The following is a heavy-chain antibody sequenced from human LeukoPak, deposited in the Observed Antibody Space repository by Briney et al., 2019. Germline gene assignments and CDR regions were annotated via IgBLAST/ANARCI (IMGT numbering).Heavy chain of an antibody. D-gene: IGHD3-10*01. V-gene: IGHV3-23*01. CDR2: ISGSGGST. CDR3: AKGVPYYYGSGSYV. J-gene: IGHJ4*02. CDR1: GFTFSSYG. Sequence: GGSLRLSCAASGFTFSSYGMSWVRQAPGKGLEWVSAISGSGGSTYYADSVKGRFTISRDNSKSTLYLQMNSLRAEDTAVYYCAKGVPYYYGSGSYVWGQGTLVTVSS.